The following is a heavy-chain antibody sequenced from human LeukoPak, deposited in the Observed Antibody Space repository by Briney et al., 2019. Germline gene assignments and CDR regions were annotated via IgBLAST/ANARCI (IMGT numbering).Heavy chain of an antibody. Sequence: PSETLSLTCTVSGVSISSSNSYWGWIRQPPGKGLEWIGSIYYSGNTYYNASLKSQVSISIDTSKNQFSLKLSSVTAADTAVYYCARHMYITMVRGPTAPFLDYYYMDVWGKGTTVTISS. CDR3: ARHMYITMVRGPTAPFLDYYYMDV. CDR1: GVSISSSNSY. CDR2: IYYSGNT. J-gene: IGHJ6*03. D-gene: IGHD3-10*01. V-gene: IGHV4-39*01.